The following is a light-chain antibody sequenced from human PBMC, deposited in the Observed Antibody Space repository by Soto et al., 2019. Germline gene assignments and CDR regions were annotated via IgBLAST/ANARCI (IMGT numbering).Light chain of an antibody. J-gene: IGLJ2*01. CDR1: SSNIGAGYD. V-gene: IGLV1-40*01. CDR3: QSYDSSLSGYVV. CDR2: VNN. Sequence: QSVLTQPPSVSGAPGQRVTISCTGSSSNIGAGYDVNWYQQLPGTAPKVLISVNNNRPSGVPDRFSGSKSGTSASLAITGLQAEDEADYYGQSYDSSLSGYVVFGGGTKLTVL.